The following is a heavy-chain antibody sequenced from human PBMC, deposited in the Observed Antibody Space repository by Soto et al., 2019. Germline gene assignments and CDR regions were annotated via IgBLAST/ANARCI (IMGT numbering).Heavy chain of an antibody. CDR2: IGFDGTNI. V-gene: IGHV3-33*01. J-gene: IGHJ4*02. CDR1: GFDFKTYG. Sequence: GGSLRLSCVASGFDFKTYGMHWVRQAPGKGLEWVAVIGFDGTNIHYSDSVRGRSSISRDNSENTVSLQMNSLRVEDTALYYCVRTACVINNCSYRGVRWGQGTLVTVSS. D-gene: IGHD1-20*01. CDR3: VRTACVINNCSYRGVR.